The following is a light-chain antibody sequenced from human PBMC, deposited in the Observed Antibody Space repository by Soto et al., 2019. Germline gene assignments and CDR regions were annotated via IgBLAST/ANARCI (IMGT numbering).Light chain of an antibody. V-gene: IGLV2-8*01. CDR1: SRDVGGYNY. Sequence: QSALTQPPSASGSPGQSVTISCTGTSRDVGGYNYVSWYQQHPGKAPKLIIYEVSKRPSGVPDRFSGSKSGRTASLTVSGLQAEDEADYYCSSYAGSNIHYVFGT. J-gene: IGLJ1*01. CDR3: SSYAGSNIHYV. CDR2: EVS.